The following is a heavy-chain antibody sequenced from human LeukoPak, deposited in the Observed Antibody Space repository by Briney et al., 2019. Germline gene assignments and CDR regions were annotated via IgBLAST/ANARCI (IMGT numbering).Heavy chain of an antibody. Sequence: SETLSLTCAVYGGSFSSYYWSWIRQPPGKGLEWIGEINHSGSTNYNPSLKSRVTISVDTSKNQFSLKLSSVTAADTAVYYCARHYYDSSGYSRSFDYWGQGTLVTVSS. CDR3: ARHYYDSSGYSRSFDY. J-gene: IGHJ4*02. CDR2: INHSGST. CDR1: GGSFSSYY. V-gene: IGHV4-34*01. D-gene: IGHD3-22*01.